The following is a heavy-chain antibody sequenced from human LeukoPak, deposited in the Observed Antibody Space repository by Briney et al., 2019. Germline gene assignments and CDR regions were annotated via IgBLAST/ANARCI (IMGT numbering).Heavy chain of an antibody. Sequence: GCLRLSCAASGFTFSSYSMNWVRQAPGKGLEWVSSISSSSSYICNADSVKCRFTISRDNAKNSLYLQMNSLRAEDTAVYYCARRNSGSSDYWGQGTLVTVT. CDR2: ISSSSSYI. J-gene: IGHJ4*02. D-gene: IGHD3-10*01. CDR3: ARRNSGSSDY. CDR1: GFTFSSYS. V-gene: IGHV3-21*01.